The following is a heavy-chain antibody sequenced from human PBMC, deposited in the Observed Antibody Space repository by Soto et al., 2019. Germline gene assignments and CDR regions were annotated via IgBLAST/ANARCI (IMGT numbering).Heavy chain of an antibody. Sequence: EVQLLESGGDLKQPGGSLRLSCVASGLTFGSRAMSWVRQAPGEGLQWVSTITDTGGDAKYADSVRGRFVISRDNSKKTLYLQMTSLTAEDSAMYFCAKGSTDFYPGSRIFDFWGRGTLVTVSS. V-gene: IGHV3-23*01. CDR2: ITDTGGDA. CDR3: AKGSTDFYPGSRIFDF. CDR1: GLTFGSRA. J-gene: IGHJ4*02. D-gene: IGHD3-10*01.